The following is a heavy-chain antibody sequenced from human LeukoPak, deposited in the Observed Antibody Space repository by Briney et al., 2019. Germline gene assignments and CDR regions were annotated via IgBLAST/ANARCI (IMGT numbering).Heavy chain of an antibody. D-gene: IGHD6-19*01. J-gene: IGHJ3*02. CDR2: IYYRGST. V-gene: IGHV4-39*01. Sequence: SETLSLTCTVSGGSIGSSNFYWGWIRQPPGKGLEWIGSIYYRGSTYYNPALKSRVTISVDTSKNQFSLRLSSVTAADTAVYYCASITYSSGWTDAFDIWGQGTMVTVSS. CDR3: ASITYSSGWTDAFDI. CDR1: GGSIGSSNFY.